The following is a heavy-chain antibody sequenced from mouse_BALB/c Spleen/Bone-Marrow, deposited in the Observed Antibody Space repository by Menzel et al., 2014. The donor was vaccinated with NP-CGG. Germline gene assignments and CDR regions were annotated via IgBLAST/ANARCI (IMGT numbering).Heavy chain of an antibody. CDR3: ARHGGKGYAMDY. V-gene: IGHV5-9-3*01. Sequence: DVKLVESGGGLVKPGGSLKLSCAASGFTFSSYAMSWVRQTPEKRLEWVATISSGGSYTYYPDSVKGRFAISRDNAKNTLYLQMSSLRSEDTAMYYCARHGGKGYAMDYWGQGTSVTVSS. CDR1: GFTFSSYA. D-gene: IGHD2-1*01. CDR2: ISSGGSYT. J-gene: IGHJ4*01.